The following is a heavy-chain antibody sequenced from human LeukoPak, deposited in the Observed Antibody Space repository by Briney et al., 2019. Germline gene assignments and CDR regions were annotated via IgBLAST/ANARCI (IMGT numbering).Heavy chain of an antibody. J-gene: IGHJ4*02. CDR1: GGSISSYY. CDR3: ARHGTAAGKGDY. CDR2: IYYSGST. D-gene: IGHD6-13*01. V-gene: IGHV4-59*08. Sequence: SETLSLTCTVSGGSISSYYWSWIRQPPGKGLEWIGYIYYSGSTNYNPSLKSRVTISVDTSKNQFSLKLSSVTAADTAVYYCARHGTAAGKGDYWGQGTLVTVSS.